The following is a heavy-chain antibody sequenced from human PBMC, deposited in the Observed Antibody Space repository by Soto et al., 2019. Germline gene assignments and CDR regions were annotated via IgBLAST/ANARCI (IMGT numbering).Heavy chain of an antibody. V-gene: IGHV4-59*01. CDR1: GSATITYY. J-gene: IGHJ6*02. D-gene: IGHD2-15*01. Sequence: SQTRSQARTVSGSATITYYRIWIRPPLGKGLEWIGYIYYSGSTNYNPSLTSRVTISVDTSKNQFSLKLSSVTAADTALYYCARATLYGSPSDYYYYGMDVWGQGTTVT. CDR3: ARATLYGSPSDYYYYGMDV. CDR2: IYYSGST.